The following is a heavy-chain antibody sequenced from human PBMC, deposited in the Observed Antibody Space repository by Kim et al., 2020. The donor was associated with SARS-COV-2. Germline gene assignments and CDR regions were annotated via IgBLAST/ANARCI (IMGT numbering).Heavy chain of an antibody. CDR2: ISSSGSTI. J-gene: IGHJ6*02. Sequence: GGSLRLSCAASGFTFSSYEMNWVRQAPGKGLEWVSYISSSGSTIYYADSVKGRFTISRDNAKNSLYLQMNSLRAEDTAVYYCARDVGPAWFGELSIPSFVYYYYGMDVWGQGTTVTVSS. CDR3: ARDVGPAWFGELSIPSFVYYYYGMDV. V-gene: IGHV3-48*03. CDR1: GFTFSSYE. D-gene: IGHD3-10*01.